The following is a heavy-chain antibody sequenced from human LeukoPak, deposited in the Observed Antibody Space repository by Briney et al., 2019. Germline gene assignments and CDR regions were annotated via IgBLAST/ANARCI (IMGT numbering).Heavy chain of an antibody. CDR1: GFTFSNYG. V-gene: IGHV3-48*01. D-gene: IGHD6-25*01. Sequence: GRSLRLSCAASGFTFSNYGMHWVRQAPGKGLEWVSNIGTSSTTIYYADPVKGRFTISRDNAKNSLYLQMNSLRADDTAVYYCARFAAGGSYYYYMDVWGKGTTVTVSS. CDR2: IGTSSTTI. CDR3: ARFAAGGSYYYYMDV. J-gene: IGHJ6*03.